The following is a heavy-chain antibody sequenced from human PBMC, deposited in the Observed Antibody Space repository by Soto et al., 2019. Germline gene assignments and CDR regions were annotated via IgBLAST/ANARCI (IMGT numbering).Heavy chain of an antibody. CDR2: ISTHNDNT. V-gene: IGHV1-18*04. CDR3: AREQTGFFDY. Sequence: QVHLVQSGAEVKKPGASVKVSCRTSGYTFTSYGVTWVRQAPGQGLEWMGWISTHNDNTVYAQMFQGRDTMTTDTSTSTVYMEVRTLRSDDTAVYYCAREQTGFFDYWGQGTLVTVSS. CDR1: GYTFTSYG. J-gene: IGHJ4*02.